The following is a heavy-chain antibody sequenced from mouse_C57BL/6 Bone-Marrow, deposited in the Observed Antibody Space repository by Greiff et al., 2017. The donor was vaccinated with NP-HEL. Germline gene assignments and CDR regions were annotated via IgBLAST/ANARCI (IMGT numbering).Heavy chain of an antibody. CDR3: ARGGRYYSAWFAY. Sequence: QVQLQQPGAELVMPGASVKLSCKASGYTSTSYWMHWVKQRPGQGLEWIGEIDPSDSYTNYNQKFKGKSTLTVDKSSSTAYMQLSSLTSEDSAVYYCARGGRYYSAWFAYWGQGTLVTVSA. V-gene: IGHV1-69*01. CDR1: GYTSTSYW. CDR2: IDPSDSYT. D-gene: IGHD1-1*01. J-gene: IGHJ3*01.